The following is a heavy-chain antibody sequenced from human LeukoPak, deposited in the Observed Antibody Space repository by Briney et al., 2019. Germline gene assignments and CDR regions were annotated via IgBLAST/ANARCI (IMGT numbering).Heavy chain of an antibody. Sequence: GGSLRLSCAASGFTFSSYWMHWVRQAPGKGLEWVALISYDGSKKYYADSVKGRFTISRDNSKNTLYLQMSSLRAEDTAVYYCARGYSHGSAAFDYWGQGTLVTVSS. CDR1: GFTFSSYW. CDR3: ARGYSHGSAAFDY. J-gene: IGHJ4*02. D-gene: IGHD5-18*01. V-gene: IGHV3-30*03. CDR2: ISYDGSKK.